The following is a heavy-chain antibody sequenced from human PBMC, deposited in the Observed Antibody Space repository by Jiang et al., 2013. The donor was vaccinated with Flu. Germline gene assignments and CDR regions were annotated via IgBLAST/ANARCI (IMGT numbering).Heavy chain of an antibody. J-gene: IGHJ6*02. CDR1: GYTFSSSD. V-gene: IGHV1-18*01. CDR2: ISGYNGNT. Sequence: GAEVKKPGASVKVSCKTSGYTFSSSDISWVRQAPGQGLEWMGWISGYNGNTNYAHNLRGRVTVTTDTSTSTAYMELRSLRSDDTAMYYCARGSGTRPNGMDVWGQGTTVTVSS. D-gene: IGHD1-1*01. CDR3: ARGSGTRPNGMDV.